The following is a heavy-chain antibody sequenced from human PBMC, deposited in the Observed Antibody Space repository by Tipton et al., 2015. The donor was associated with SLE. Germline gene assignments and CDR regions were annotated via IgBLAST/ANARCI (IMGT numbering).Heavy chain of an antibody. D-gene: IGHD6-13*01. CDR2: IYYSGST. CDR1: GGSISSYY. V-gene: IGHV4-59*01. Sequence: TLSLTCTVSGGSISSYYWSWIRQPPGKGLEWIGYIYYSGSTNYNPSLKSRVTISVDTSKNQFSLKLSSVTAADTAVYYCARSVTGYSSSWSGGDYFDYWGQGTLVTVSS. CDR3: ARSVTGYSSSWSGGDYFDY. J-gene: IGHJ4*02.